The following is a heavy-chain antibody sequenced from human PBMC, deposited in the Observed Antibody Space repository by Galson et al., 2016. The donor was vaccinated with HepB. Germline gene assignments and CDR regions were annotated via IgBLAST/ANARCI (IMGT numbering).Heavy chain of an antibody. V-gene: IGHV3-23*01. CDR1: GFPFSSYA. CDR2: ISARDGRT. D-gene: IGHD3-3*01. J-gene: IGHJ5*02. Sequence: SLRLSCAASGFPFSSYAMSWVRQAPGKGLEWVSVISARDGRTYYSDSAKGRFTISRDDSENTLYLQMHSLRVEDTAVYYCAGKTSSFGNWFDPWGQGTLVTVSS. CDR3: AGKTSSFGNWFDP.